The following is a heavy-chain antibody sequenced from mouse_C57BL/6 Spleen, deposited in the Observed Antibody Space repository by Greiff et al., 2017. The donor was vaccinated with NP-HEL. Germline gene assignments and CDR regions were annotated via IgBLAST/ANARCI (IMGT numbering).Heavy chain of an antibody. CDR3: ARDGGSSWDY. J-gene: IGHJ2*01. CDR1: GFTFSDYY. Sequence: EVHLVESEGGLVQPGSSMKLSCTASGFTFSDYYMAWVRQVPERGLEWVANINYDGSSTYYLDSLKSRFIISRDNAKNILYLQMSSLKSEDTATYYSARDGGSSWDYWGQGTTLTVSS. CDR2: INYDGSST. D-gene: IGHD1-1*01. V-gene: IGHV5-16*01.